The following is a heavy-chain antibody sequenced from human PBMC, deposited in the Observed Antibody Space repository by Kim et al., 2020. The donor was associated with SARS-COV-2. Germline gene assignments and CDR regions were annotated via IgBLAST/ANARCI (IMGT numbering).Heavy chain of an antibody. Sequence: SGPTLVNPTETLTLTCTVSGFSLSNARLGVSWIRQPPGKALEWLAHIFSDDEKSFSTSLRSRLTISKDTSKSQVVLTMTNMDPVDTGTYYCARILVVQGVMGYGGMDVWGQGTTVTVSS. J-gene: IGHJ6*02. CDR3: ARILVVQGVMGYGGMDV. CDR2: IFSDDEK. CDR1: GFSLSNARLG. D-gene: IGHD3-10*01. V-gene: IGHV2-26*01.